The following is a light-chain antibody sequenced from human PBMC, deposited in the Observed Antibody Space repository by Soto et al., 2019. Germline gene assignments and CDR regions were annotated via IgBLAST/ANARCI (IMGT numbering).Light chain of an antibody. CDR1: QSVLYSSNNKNY. V-gene: IGKV4-1*01. Sequence: DIVMTQSPDSLAVSLGERATINCKSSQSVLYSSNNKNYLTWYQQKPGQPPKLLIYWASTRESGVPDRFSGSGSGTDSTLTISSLQAEDVAVYYCQQYYSLPITFGPGTKVDI. CDR2: WAS. CDR3: QQYYSLPIT. J-gene: IGKJ3*01.